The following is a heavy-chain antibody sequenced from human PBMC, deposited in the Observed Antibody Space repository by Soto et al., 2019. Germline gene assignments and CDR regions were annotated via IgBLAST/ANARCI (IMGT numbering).Heavy chain of an antibody. CDR2: ISGSGGST. V-gene: IGHV3-23*01. J-gene: IGHJ4*01. CDR1: GFTFSSYA. D-gene: IGHD3-9*01. Sequence: GGSLRLSCAASGFTFSSYAMSWVRQAPGKGLEWVSAISGSGGSTYYADSVKGRFTISRDNSKNTLYLQMNSLRAEDTAVYYCAKGVYWDILTGHYFDYWGHGPLVTVSS. CDR3: AKGVYWDILTGHYFDY.